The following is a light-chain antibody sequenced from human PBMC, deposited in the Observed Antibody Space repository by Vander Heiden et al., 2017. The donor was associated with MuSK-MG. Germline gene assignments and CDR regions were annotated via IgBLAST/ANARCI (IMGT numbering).Light chain of an antibody. CDR3: QQYNKNWT. V-gene: IGKV1-5*03. J-gene: IGKJ1*01. CDR1: QSVATW. CDR2: KAS. Sequence: DIQMRHSPSTLSASVGDRVTITCRASQSVATWLAWYQHKAGKAPKLLIYKASTLENGVPSRFSGSGSGSEFTLTSSSQQPDDFATYYCQQYNKNWTFGQGTQVEIK.